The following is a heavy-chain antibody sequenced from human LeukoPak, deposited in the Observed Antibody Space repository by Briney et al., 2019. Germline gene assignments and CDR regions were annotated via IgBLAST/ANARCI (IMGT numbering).Heavy chain of an antibody. J-gene: IGHJ3*02. D-gene: IGHD4-17*01. V-gene: IGHV1-24*01. Sequence: ASVKVSCKVSGYTLTELSMHRVRQAPGKGLEWMGGFDPEDGETIYAQKFQGRVTMTEDTSTDTAYMELSSLRSEDTAVYYCATVDYGDSQDDAFDIWGQGTMVTVSS. CDR3: ATVDYGDSQDDAFDI. CDR2: FDPEDGET. CDR1: GYTLTELS.